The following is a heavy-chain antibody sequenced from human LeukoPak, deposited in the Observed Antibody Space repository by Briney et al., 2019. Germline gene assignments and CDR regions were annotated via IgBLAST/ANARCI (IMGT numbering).Heavy chain of an antibody. CDR2: IYYSGST. CDR1: GGSISSSSYY. J-gene: IGHJ5*02. V-gene: IGHV4-39*07. Sequence: SETLSLTCTVSGGSISSSSYYWGWIRQPPGKGLEWIGSIYYSGSTYYNPSLKSRVTMSVDTSKNQFSLKLSSVTAADTAVYYCAREPRPRFSKYQLEYNWFDPWGQGTLVTVSS. CDR3: AREPRPRFSKYQLEYNWFDP. D-gene: IGHD2-2*01.